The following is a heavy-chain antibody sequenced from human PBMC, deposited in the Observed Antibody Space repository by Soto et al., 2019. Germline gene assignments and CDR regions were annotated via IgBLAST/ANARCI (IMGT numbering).Heavy chain of an antibody. Sequence: SETLALTCAVYGGSFNDHYWTWIRQPPGKGLEWIGETTHSGRTTYAPSLKSRLSILVDTSKNQFSLVLMSVTAADTAVYYCARGFSTGPFXYWGQGTLVXVSS. V-gene: IGHV4-34*01. J-gene: IGHJ4*02. CDR2: TTHSGRT. CDR3: ARGFSTGPFXY. D-gene: IGHD2-2*01. CDR1: GGSFNDHY.